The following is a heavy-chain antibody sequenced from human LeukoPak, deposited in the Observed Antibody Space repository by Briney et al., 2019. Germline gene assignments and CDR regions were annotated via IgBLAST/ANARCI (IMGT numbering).Heavy chain of an antibody. CDR3: AKDFVYGSRFPRPLDY. Sequence: GGSLRLSCAASGFTVSSNYMSWVRQAPGKGLEWVSIIYSGGSTFYADSVKGRFTISRDNSKNTLYLQMNSLRADDTARYYCAKDFVYGSRFPRPLDYWGQGTLVTVSS. J-gene: IGHJ4*02. CDR2: IYSGGST. CDR1: GFTVSSNY. V-gene: IGHV3-53*01. D-gene: IGHD3-3*01.